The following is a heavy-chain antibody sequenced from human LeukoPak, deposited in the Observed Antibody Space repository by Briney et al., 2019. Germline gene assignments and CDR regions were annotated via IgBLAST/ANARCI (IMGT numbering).Heavy chain of an antibody. CDR1: GGSISSYY. D-gene: IGHD3-22*01. Sequence: SETLSLTCTVSGGSISSYYWSWIRPPPGKGLEWIGYIYYSGSTNYNPSLKSRVTISVDTSKNQFSLKLSSVTAADTAVYYCARLQDSSGYRPMDVWGKGTTVTVSS. CDR3: ARLQDSSGYRPMDV. J-gene: IGHJ6*03. CDR2: IYYSGST. V-gene: IGHV4-59*12.